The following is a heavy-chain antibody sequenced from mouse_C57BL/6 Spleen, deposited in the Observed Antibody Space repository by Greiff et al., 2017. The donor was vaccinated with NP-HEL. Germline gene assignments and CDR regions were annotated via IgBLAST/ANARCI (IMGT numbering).Heavy chain of an antibody. V-gene: IGHV5-17*01. Sequence: EVQLQESGGGLVKPGGSLKLSCAASGFTFSDYGMHWVRQAPEKGLEWVAYISSGSSTIYYADTVKGRFTISRDNAKNTLFLQMTSLRAEDTARYYWARRYYGSYAMDYWGQGTSVTFSS. D-gene: IGHD1-1*01. CDR1: GFTFSDYG. J-gene: IGHJ4*01. CDR3: ARRYYGSYAMDY. CDR2: ISSGSSTI.